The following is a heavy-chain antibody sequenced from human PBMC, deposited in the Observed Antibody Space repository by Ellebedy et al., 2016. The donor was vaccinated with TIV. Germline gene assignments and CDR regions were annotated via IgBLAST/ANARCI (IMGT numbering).Heavy chain of an antibody. V-gene: IGHV3-66*01. Sequence: GESLKISCAASGFTVSNNYMSWVRQAPGKGLEWVSVIYSGGTTYYADSVKGRFTISRDNSKNTLYLQSNSLRAEDTAVYYCARDLSTMVRGVQYFQHWGQGTLVTVSS. CDR1: GFTVSNNY. D-gene: IGHD3-10*01. CDR3: ARDLSTMVRGVQYFQH. CDR2: IYSGGTT. J-gene: IGHJ1*01.